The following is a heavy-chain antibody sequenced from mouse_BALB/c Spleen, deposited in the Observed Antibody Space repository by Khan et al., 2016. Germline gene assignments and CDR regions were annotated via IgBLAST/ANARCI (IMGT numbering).Heavy chain of an antibody. CDR1: GYSITSDYA. CDR2: ISYSGST. Sequence: VQLKESGPGLVKPSQSLSLTCTVTGYSITSDYAWNWIRQFPGNKLEWMGYISYSGSTSYNPSLKSRISITRDTSKNQFFLQLNSVTTEDTATYDCARWYDYSYYYAMDYWGQGTSVTVSS. CDR3: ARWYDYSYYYAMDY. J-gene: IGHJ4*01. D-gene: IGHD2-4*01. V-gene: IGHV3-2*02.